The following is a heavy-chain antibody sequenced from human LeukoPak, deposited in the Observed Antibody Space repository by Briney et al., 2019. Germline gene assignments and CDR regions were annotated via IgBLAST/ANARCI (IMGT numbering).Heavy chain of an antibody. CDR3: ARLVWVTTLTFLYYFDY. CDR1: GGSISSSSYY. Sequence: PSETLSLTCTVSGGSISSSSYYWGWIRQPPGKGLEWIGSIYYSGSTYYNPSLKSRVTISVDTSKNQFSLKLSSVTAADTAVYYCARLVWVTTLTFLYYFDYWGQGTLVTVSS. D-gene: IGHD4-17*01. V-gene: IGHV4-39*01. J-gene: IGHJ4*02. CDR2: IYYSGST.